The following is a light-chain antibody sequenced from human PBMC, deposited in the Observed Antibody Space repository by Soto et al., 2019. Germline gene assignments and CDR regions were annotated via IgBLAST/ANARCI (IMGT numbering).Light chain of an antibody. V-gene: IGLV2-8*01. J-gene: IGLJ1*01. Sequence: QSALTQPPSASGSFGQSVTISCTGTSSDVGGYNYVSWYQQHPGKAPKLMIYEVSERPSGVPDRFSGSKSGNTASLTVSGLQADDEADYYGSSYSDTNYHYVFGTGTKVTVL. CDR1: SSDVGGYNY. CDR3: SSYSDTNYHYV. CDR2: EVS.